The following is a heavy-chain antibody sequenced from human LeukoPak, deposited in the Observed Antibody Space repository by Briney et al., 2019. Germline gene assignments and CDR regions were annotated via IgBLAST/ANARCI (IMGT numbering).Heavy chain of an antibody. D-gene: IGHD2-15*01. J-gene: IGHJ5*02. Sequence: PSETLSLTCTVSGGSISSYYWSWIRQPPGKGLEWIGYIYYSGSTNYNPSLKSRVTISVDTSKNQFSLKLSSATAADTAVYYCAREYCSGGSCYSYNWFDPWGQGTLVTVSS. CDR1: GGSISSYY. CDR2: IYYSGST. V-gene: IGHV4-59*01. CDR3: AREYCSGGSCYSYNWFDP.